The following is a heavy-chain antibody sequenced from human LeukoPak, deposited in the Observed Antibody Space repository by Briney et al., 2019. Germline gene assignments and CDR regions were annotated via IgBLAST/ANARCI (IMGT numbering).Heavy chain of an antibody. Sequence: PSETLSLTCTVSGGSISSYYWSWMRQPPGKGLEWIGYIYYSGSTNYNPSLKSRVTISVDTSKNQFSLKLSSVTAADTAVYYCAKYYRGSWHFDYWGQGTLVNVSS. CDR3: AKYYRGSWHFDY. V-gene: IGHV4-59*01. CDR1: GGSISSYY. CDR2: IYYSGST. D-gene: IGHD4-11*01. J-gene: IGHJ4*02.